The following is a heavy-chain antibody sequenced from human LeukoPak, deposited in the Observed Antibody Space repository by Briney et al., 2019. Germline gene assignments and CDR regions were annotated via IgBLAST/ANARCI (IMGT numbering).Heavy chain of an antibody. CDR3: ARVPDSSGYYYSDAFDI. J-gene: IGHJ3*02. D-gene: IGHD3-22*01. V-gene: IGHV1-69*05. Sequence: SVKVSCKASGGTFSSSAISRVRQAPGQGLEWMGGIIPIFGAANYAQKFQDRVTITTDESTSTAYMELNSLRSEDTAVYYCARVPDSSGYYYSDAFDIWGQGTMVTVSS. CDR2: IIPIFGAA. CDR1: GGTFSSSA.